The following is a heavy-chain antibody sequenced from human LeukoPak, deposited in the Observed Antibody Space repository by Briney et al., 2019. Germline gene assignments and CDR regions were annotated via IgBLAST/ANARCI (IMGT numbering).Heavy chain of an antibody. CDR3: VKVGGSGYYPDI. V-gene: IGHV3-23*01. CDR2: ISASGGST. J-gene: IGHJ3*02. Sequence: PGGSLRLSCAASGFTFSSYAMSWVRQAPEEGLEWVSAISASGGSTYPADSVKGRFTISRDKSKNTVNLQMNSLRGEDTAVYYCVKVGGSGYYPDIWGQGTVVSVFS. CDR1: GFTFSSYA. D-gene: IGHD3-22*01.